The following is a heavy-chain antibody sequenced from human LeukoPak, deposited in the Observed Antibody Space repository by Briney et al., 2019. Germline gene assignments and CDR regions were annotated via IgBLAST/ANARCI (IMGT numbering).Heavy chain of an antibody. D-gene: IGHD1-7*01. J-gene: IGHJ4*02. CDR1: GYTFTGYY. V-gene: IGHV1-2*02. CDR3: ARVPRGNYYFDY. CDR2: INPNNGGT. Sequence: ASVKVSCKASGYTFTGYYMHWVRQAPGQGLEWMGWINPNNGGTNYAQKFQGRVTMTRDTSISSAYMELSRLRSDGTAVYYCARVPRGNYYFDYWGQGTLVTVSS.